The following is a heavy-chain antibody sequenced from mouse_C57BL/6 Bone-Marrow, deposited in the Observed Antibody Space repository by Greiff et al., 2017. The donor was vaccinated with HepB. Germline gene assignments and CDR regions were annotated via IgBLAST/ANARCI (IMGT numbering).Heavy chain of an antibody. CDR2: INPSTGGT. J-gene: IGHJ3*01. CDR1: GYSFTGYY. Sequence: EVQLQESGPELVKPGASVKISCKASGYSFTGYYMNWVKQSPEKSLEWIGEINPSTGGTTYNQKFKAKATLTVDKSSSTAYMQLKSLTSEDSAVYYCAREGYYGSSYPFAYWGQGTLVTVSA. V-gene: IGHV1-42*01. D-gene: IGHD1-1*01. CDR3: AREGYYGSSYPFAY.